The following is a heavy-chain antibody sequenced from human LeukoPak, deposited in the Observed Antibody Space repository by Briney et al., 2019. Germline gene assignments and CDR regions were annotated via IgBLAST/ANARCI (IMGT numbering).Heavy chain of an antibody. CDR2: IYYSGST. Sequence: PSETLSLTCTVSGGSISYYYWSWIRQPPGKGLEWIGYIYYSGSTNYNPSLKSRVTISVDTSKNQFSLKLSSVTAADTAVYYCARRGWGATFDYWGQGTLVTVSS. V-gene: IGHV4-59*01. CDR1: GGSISYYY. CDR3: ARRGWGATFDY. J-gene: IGHJ4*02. D-gene: IGHD3-10*01.